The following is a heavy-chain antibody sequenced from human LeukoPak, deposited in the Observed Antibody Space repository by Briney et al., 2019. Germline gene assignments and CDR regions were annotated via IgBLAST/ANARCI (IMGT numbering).Heavy chain of an antibody. CDR1: GFTFSSYG. Sequence: GGTLRLSYAASGFTFSSYGMSWVRQAPGKGLEWVSYISSSSSTIYYADSVKGRFTISRDNAKNSLYLQMNSLRAEDTAVYYCAKDMNYYDSSGYYYRVFDPWGQGTLVTVSS. CDR2: ISSSSSTI. D-gene: IGHD3-22*01. V-gene: IGHV3-48*01. J-gene: IGHJ5*02. CDR3: AKDMNYYDSSGYYYRVFDP.